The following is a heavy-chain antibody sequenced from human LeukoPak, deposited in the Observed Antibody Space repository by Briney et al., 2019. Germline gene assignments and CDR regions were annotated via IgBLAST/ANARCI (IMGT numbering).Heavy chain of an antibody. CDR1: GFTFSSYS. CDR3: AKHEQWLVSESPDY. CDR2: ISSSSSYI. V-gene: IGHV3-21*04. Sequence: GGSLRLSCAASGFTFSSYSMNWVRQAPGKGLEWVSSISSSSSYIYYADSVKGRFTISRDNSKNTLYLQMNSLRAEDTAVYYCAKHEQWLVSESPDYWGQGTLVTVSS. D-gene: IGHD6-19*01. J-gene: IGHJ4*02.